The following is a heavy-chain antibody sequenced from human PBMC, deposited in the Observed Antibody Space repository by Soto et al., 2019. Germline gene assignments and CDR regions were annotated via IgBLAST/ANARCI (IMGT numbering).Heavy chain of an antibody. CDR1: GYTFTTYG. CDR3: AREYCSTTSCYGPDY. CDR2: SSANTGDT. J-gene: IGHJ4*02. D-gene: IGHD2-2*01. Sequence: GASVKVSCKASGYTFTTYGISWVRQAPGQGPEWLAWSSANTGDTNFAQKVQGRVTTTTDTSTTTAYMGLRSLRSDDTAVYYCAREYCSTTSCYGPDYWGQGTLVTVSS. V-gene: IGHV1-18*01.